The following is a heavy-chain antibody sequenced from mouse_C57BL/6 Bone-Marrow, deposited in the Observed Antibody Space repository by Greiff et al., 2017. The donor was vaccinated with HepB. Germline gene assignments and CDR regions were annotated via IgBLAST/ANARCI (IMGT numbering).Heavy chain of an antibody. CDR1: GFSFNTYA. Sequence: EVKLMESGGGLVQPKGSLKLSCAASGFSFNTYAMNWVRQAPGKGLEWVARIRSKSNNYATYYADSVKDRFTISRDDSESMLYLQMNNLKTEDTAMYYCVTLAYWVAYWCQGTLVTVSA. CDR2: IRSKSNNYAT. CDR3: VTLAYWVAY. J-gene: IGHJ3*01. D-gene: IGHD6-5*01. V-gene: IGHV10-1*01.